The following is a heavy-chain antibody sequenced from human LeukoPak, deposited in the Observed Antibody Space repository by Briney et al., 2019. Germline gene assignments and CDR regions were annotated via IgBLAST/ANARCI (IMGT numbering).Heavy chain of an antibody. V-gene: IGHV4-34*01. CDR1: GGSFSGYY. Sequence: ETLSLTCAVYGGSFSGYYWSWIRQPPGKGLEWIGEINHSGSTNYNPSLKSRVTISVDTSKNQFSLKLSSVTAADTAVYYCARGKTWTYCSGGSCSRYYYYGMDVWGKGTTVTVSS. J-gene: IGHJ6*04. CDR2: INHSGST. D-gene: IGHD2-15*01. CDR3: ARGKTWTYCSGGSCSRYYYYGMDV.